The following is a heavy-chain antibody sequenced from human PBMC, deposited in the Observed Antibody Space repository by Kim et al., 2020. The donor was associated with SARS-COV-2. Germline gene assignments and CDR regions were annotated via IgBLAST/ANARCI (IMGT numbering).Heavy chain of an antibody. CDR2: ISGSSTTI. V-gene: IGHV3-48*02. D-gene: IGHD6-19*01. J-gene: IGHJ3*01. CDR1: GFSLSSYT. Sequence: GGSLRLSCAASGFSLSSYTMNWVRQAPGKGLEWVSSISGSSTTIVYVESVKGRFTIFRDNAENSLHLQMNSLRDEDTAVYYCARAPRGCSGWYGDAFDVWGQGTMVTVPS. CDR3: ARAPRGCSGWYGDAFDV.